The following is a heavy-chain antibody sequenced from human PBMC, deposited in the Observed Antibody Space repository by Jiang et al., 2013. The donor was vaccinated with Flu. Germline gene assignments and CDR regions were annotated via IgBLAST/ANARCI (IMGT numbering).Heavy chain of an antibody. Sequence: AEVKKPGASVKVSCKASGYTFTSYGISWVRQAPGQGLEWMGWISAYNGNTNYAQKLQGRVTMTTDTSTSTAYMELRSLRSDDTAVYYCARVPEELWSPTYFDYWGQGTLVTVSS. D-gene: IGHD5-18*01. CDR3: ARVPEELWSPTYFDY. V-gene: IGHV1-18*01. J-gene: IGHJ4*02. CDR1: GYTFTSYG. CDR2: ISAYNGNT.